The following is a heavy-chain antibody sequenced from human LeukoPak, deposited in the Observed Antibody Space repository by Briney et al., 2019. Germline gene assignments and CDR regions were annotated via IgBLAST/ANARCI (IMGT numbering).Heavy chain of an antibody. D-gene: IGHD3-9*01. CDR3: ARSGSWGGLRYFDWLFI. CDR1: GFTFSSYW. V-gene: IGHV3-7*01. J-gene: IGHJ4*02. CDR2: IKQDGSEK. Sequence: GGSLRLSCAASGFTFSSYWMSWVRQAPGKGLEWVANIKQDGSEKYYVDSVKGRFTISRDNAKNSLYLQMNSLRAEDTAVYYCARSGSWGGLRYFDWLFIWGQGTLVTVSS.